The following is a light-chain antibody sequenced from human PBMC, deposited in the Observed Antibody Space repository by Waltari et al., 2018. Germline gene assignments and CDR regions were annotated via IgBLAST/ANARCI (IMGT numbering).Light chain of an antibody. Sequence: QTVVTPEPSLTVSPGGTVTLTCASSTGAVTSDYYPNRFQQKPGQAPRALIYNTNNKHSSTPARFSGSLLGGKAALTLSGVRPEDEAEYYCLLYYGGTYVFGTGTRVTVL. CDR2: NTN. CDR1: TGAVTSDYY. CDR3: LLYYGGTYV. V-gene: IGLV7-43*01. J-gene: IGLJ1*01.